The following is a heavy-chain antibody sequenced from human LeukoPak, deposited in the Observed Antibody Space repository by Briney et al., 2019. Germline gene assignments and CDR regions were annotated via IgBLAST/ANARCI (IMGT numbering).Heavy chain of an antibody. CDR2: IYYNGRT. V-gene: IGHV4-39*07. D-gene: IGHD5-18*01. Sequence: SETLSLTCFVSGGSISNTNYYWAWIRQPPGKGLEYIGSIYYNGRTYYNPSLKSRVTISVDTSKNQFSLKLSSVTAADTAVYYCARLRVGTAMLYYYYYGMDVWGQGTTVTVSS. CDR3: ARLRVGTAMLYYYYYGMDV. J-gene: IGHJ6*02. CDR1: GGSISNTNYY.